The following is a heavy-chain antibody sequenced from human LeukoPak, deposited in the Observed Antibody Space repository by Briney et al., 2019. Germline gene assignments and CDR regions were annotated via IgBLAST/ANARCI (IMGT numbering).Heavy chain of an antibody. CDR1: GFTFSSYA. Sequence: GGSLRLSCAASGFTFSSYAMSWVRQAPGKGLEWVSGISGSGGSTYYADSVKGRFTISRDNSKNSLYLQMNSLKTEDTAVYYCARRLTGGIVDFWGQGTVVTVSS. V-gene: IGHV3-23*01. CDR2: ISGSGGST. D-gene: IGHD4-23*01. J-gene: IGHJ4*02. CDR3: ARRLTGGIVDF.